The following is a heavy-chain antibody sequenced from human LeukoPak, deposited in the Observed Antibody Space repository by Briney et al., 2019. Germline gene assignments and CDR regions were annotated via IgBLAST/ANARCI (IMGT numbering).Heavy chain of an antibody. J-gene: IGHJ4*02. CDR3: ARFPTVAVVPQRVDC. CDR2: ISSGSGHI. D-gene: IGHD6-19*01. CDR1: GFNFDSYT. Sequence: PGGSLRLSCAASGFNFDSYTMTWVRQAPGQGLEWVSSISSGSGHIYYADSMKGRFTISRDNAKSSLYLQMNSLRAEDTAVYYCARFPTVAVVPQRVDCWGQGTLVTVSS. V-gene: IGHV3-21*01.